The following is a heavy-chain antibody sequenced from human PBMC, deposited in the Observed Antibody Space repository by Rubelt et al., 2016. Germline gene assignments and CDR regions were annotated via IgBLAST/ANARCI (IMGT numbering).Heavy chain of an antibody. V-gene: IGHV3-23*01. CDR2: ISGSAGMK. D-gene: IGHD3-16*01. CDR3: ATGHGGH. Sequence: EVQLLESGGGLVQPGGSLRLSCAASGFTFSSYAMSWVRQAPGKGLEWVSAISGSAGMKYYSDSVKGRFAISRENSKKTLYLKMNSLRAEDTAVYYCATGHGGHWGQGTLVTVSS. CDR1: GFTFSSYA. J-gene: IGHJ4*02.